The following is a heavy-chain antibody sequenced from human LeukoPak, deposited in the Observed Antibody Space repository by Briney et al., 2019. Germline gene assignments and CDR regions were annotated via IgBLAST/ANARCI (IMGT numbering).Heavy chain of an antibody. D-gene: IGHD3-3*01. CDR3: ARAATIFGDYYYYYMDV. V-gene: IGHV4-59*01. Sequence: SETLSLTCTVSGGSISSYYWSWIRQPPGKGLEWIGYIYYSGSTNYNPSLKSRVTISVDTSKNQFSLKLSSVTAADTAVYYCARAATIFGDYYYYYMDVWGKGTTVTVSS. CDR2: IYYSGST. J-gene: IGHJ6*03. CDR1: GGSISSYY.